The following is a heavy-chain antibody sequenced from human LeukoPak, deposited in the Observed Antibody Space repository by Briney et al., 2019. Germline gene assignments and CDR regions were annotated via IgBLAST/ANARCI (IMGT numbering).Heavy chain of an antibody. CDR3: TRHQNPDFGDKSPCDH. CDR2: IRSRGYGYAT. CDR1: GFSFSGSA. J-gene: IGHJ4*02. D-gene: IGHD4-23*01. V-gene: IGHV3-73*01. Sequence: GGSLKLSCGASGFSFSGSAIHWVRQTSGRGLEWVGRIRSRGYGYATEYAASVKGRFTISRDDSKNTADLQMNSLKTEDTAVYYCTRHQNPDFGDKSPCDHWGPGTLVTVSS.